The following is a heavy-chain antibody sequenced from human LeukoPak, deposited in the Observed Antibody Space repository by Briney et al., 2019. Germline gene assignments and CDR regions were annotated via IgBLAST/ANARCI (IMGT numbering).Heavy chain of an antibody. V-gene: IGHV4-30-4*01. CDR3: ARGGRIGERGFEY. Sequence: SQTLSLTCTVSGGSISSGNYYWSWIRQPPGKGLEWIGYIYYSGSTHYNPSLKSRVTISVDVSKNQFSLKLSSVTAADTAVYYCARGGRIGERGFEYWGQGTLVTVSS. CDR1: GGSISSGNYY. CDR2: IYYSGST. D-gene: IGHD3-3*01. J-gene: IGHJ4*02.